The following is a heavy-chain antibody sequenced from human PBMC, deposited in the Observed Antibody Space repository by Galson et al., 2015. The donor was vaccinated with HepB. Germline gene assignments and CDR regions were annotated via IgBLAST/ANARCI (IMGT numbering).Heavy chain of an antibody. CDR3: AKASAGRTIYYYYGMDV. J-gene: IGHJ6*02. CDR1: GFTFSSYG. Sequence: SLRLSCAASGFTFSSYGMHRVRQAPGKGLEWVAFIRYDGSNKYYADSVKGRFTISRDNSKNTLYLQMNSLRAEDTAVYYCAKASAGRTIYYYYGMDVWGQGTTVTVSS. V-gene: IGHV3-30*02. CDR2: IRYDGSNK. D-gene: IGHD1-26*01.